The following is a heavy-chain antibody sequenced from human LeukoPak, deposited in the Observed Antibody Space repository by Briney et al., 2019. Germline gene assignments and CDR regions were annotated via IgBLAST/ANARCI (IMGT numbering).Heavy chain of an antibody. CDR1: GGXFSGYS. CDR2: INHGGST. Sequence: SETLSLTCAVYGGXFSGYSCSWIRQPPGKGLEWIGEINHGGSTNYNPSLKSRVTISVDTSKSQFSLRLSSVTAADTAVYYCARISYDSSGYYDYWGQGTLVTVSS. CDR3: ARISYDSSGYYDY. D-gene: IGHD3-22*01. V-gene: IGHV4-34*01. J-gene: IGHJ4*02.